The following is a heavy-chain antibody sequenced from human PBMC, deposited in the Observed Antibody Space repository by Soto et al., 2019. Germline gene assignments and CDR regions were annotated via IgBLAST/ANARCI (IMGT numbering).Heavy chain of an antibody. CDR1: GGSISSYY. J-gene: IGHJ6*02. CDR3: ARTTPAAESYYYYGMDV. V-gene: IGHV4-59*01. D-gene: IGHD6-25*01. Sequence: SETLSLTCTVSGGSISSYYWSWIRQPPGKGLEWIGYIYYSGSTNYNPSLKSRVTISVDTSKNQFSLKLSSVTAADTAVYYCARTTPAAESYYYYGMDVWGQGTTVTVSS. CDR2: IYYSGST.